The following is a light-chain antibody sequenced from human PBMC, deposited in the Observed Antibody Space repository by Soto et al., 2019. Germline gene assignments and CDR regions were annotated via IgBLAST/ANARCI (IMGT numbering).Light chain of an antibody. CDR2: AAS. CDR1: QGISNY. J-gene: IGKJ3*01. CDR3: QKHNSAPY. Sequence: DIQMTQSPSSLSASVGDRVTITCRASQGISNYVAWYQQKPGKVSNLLIYAASTLQSGVPSRFSGSGSGTDFTLTISSLQPEDVGTYYCQKHNSAPYFGPGTKVNLK. V-gene: IGKV1-27*01.